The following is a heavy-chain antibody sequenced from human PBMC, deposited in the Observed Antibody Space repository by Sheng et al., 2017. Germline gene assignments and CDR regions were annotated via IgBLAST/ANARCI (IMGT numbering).Heavy chain of an antibody. Sequence: QVQLVESGGDVVQPGRSLRLSCATSGFTFSNYGMHWVRQAPGKGLEWVAIVWNVGNNKYYADSVKGRFTVSTDISKSTLYLHMNSLRGEDTAVYYCTRDRGGGLATRDYFDYWGQGTLVTVSS. D-gene: IGHD2-15*01. CDR1: GFTFSNYG. CDR2: VWNVGNNK. J-gene: IGHJ4*02. CDR3: TRDRGGGLATRDYFDY. V-gene: IGHV3-33*01.